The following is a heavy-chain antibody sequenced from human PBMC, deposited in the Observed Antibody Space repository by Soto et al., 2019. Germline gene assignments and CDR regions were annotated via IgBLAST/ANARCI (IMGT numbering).Heavy chain of an antibody. D-gene: IGHD3-16*01. V-gene: IGHV3-23*01. Sequence: EVQLLESGGDVVRPGGSLRLSCAASGFTFSSYAMGWVRQAPGKGLEWVAGVSRDGTYPFYADSVRGRFSISRDNSRDTVDLYMNALRGDDAAVYFCVKYTVTEDLGESWGQGTLVSVSS. J-gene: IGHJ5*02. CDR3: VKYTVTEDLGES. CDR1: GFTFSSYA. CDR2: VSRDGTYP.